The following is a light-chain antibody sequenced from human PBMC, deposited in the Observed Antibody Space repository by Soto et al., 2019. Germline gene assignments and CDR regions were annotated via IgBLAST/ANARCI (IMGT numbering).Light chain of an antibody. V-gene: IGKV4-1*01. CDR2: WAS. CDR1: QSVLYSSNNKNY. CDR3: QQYYSPPPT. J-gene: IGKJ1*01. Sequence: GRTKSQDSLAVSLGERATINCKSSQSVLYSSNNKNYLAWYQQKPGQPPKLLIYWASTRESGVPDRFSGSGSGTDFTLTISSLQAEDVAVYYCQQYYSPPPTFGQGTKVDIK.